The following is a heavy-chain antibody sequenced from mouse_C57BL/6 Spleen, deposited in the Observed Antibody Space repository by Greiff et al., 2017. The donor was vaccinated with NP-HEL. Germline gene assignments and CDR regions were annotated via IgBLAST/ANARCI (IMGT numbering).Heavy chain of an antibody. V-gene: IGHV5-17*01. CDR2: ISSGSSTI. CDR3: ARRGRWYFDV. CDR1: GFTFSDYG. D-gene: IGHD3-3*01. J-gene: IGHJ1*03. Sequence: EVHLVESGGGLVKPGGSLKLSCAASGFTFSDYGMHWVRQAPEKGLEWVAYISSGSSTIYYADTVKGRFTISRDNAKNTLFLQMTSLRSEDTALYYSARRGRWYFDVWGTGTTVTVSS.